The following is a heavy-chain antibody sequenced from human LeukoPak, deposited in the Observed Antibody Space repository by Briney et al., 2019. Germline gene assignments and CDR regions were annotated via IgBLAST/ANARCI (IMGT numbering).Heavy chain of an antibody. D-gene: IGHD3-16*01. CDR2: ISAYNDNT. Sequence: ASVTVSCKASGYTVTSYGISWVRQAPGQGLEWMGWISAYNDNTNYAQKLQGRVTMTTDTSTSTAYMELRSLRSDDTAVYYCARDMITFGGAPLTPYYWGQGTLVTVSS. CDR3: ARDMITFGGAPLTPYY. J-gene: IGHJ4*02. V-gene: IGHV1-18*01. CDR1: GYTVTSYG.